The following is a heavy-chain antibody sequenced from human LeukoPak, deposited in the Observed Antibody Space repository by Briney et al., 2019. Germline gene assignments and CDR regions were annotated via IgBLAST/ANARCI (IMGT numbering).Heavy chain of an antibody. CDR1: GGSIGSYY. J-gene: IGHJ5*02. CDR2: IYTSGST. CDR3: ARGSGHSYGYDWFDP. V-gene: IGHV4-4*07. Sequence: SETLSLTCTVSGGSIGSYYWSWVRQPAGKGLEWIGRIYTSGSTNYNPSLKSRVTMSVDTSKNQFSLKLSSVTAADTAVYYCARGSGHSYGYDWFDPWGQGTLVTVSS. D-gene: IGHD5-18*01.